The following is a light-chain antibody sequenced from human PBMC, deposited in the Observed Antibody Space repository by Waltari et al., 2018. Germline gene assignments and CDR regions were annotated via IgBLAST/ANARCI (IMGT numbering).Light chain of an antibody. CDR2: WAS. J-gene: IGKJ2*01. CDR3: QKYYSTQYT. V-gene: IGKV4-1*01. Sequence: DIVMTQSPDSLAVSLGERATINCKSSQSVLYSPNNKNYLAWYQQKPGQPPKLLIYWASTRESGVPDRFSGSGSGTDFTLTISSLQAEDVAVYYCQKYYSTQYTFGQGTKLEIK. CDR1: QSVLYSPNNKNY.